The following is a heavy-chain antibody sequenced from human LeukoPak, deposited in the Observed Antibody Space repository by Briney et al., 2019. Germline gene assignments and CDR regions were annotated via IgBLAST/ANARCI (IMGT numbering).Heavy chain of an antibody. CDR3: ARGTWSSSIDY. Sequence: SETLSLTCTVSGGSISSGYYYWSWIRQPPGKGLEYIGYIYYGGTYYNPSLKSRVTISVDTSKNQFSLKLSSVTAADTAVYYCARGTWSSSIDYWGQGTPVTVSS. CDR2: IYYGGT. D-gene: IGHD6-6*01. V-gene: IGHV4-30-4*01. CDR1: GGSISSGYYY. J-gene: IGHJ4*02.